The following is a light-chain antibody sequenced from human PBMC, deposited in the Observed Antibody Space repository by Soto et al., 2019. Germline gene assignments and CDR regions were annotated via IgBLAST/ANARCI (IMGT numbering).Light chain of an antibody. J-gene: IGKJ1*01. CDR1: QSGSSSY. CDR2: GAS. V-gene: IGKV3-20*01. CDR3: QQYGSSPT. Sequence: ETVLTQSPGTLSLSPGERATLSCRASQSGSSSYLAWYRQRPGQAPRLLIYGASSRATGIPDRFGGSGSGTDFTLTISRLEPEDFAMYYCQQYGSSPTFAQGTKVEIK.